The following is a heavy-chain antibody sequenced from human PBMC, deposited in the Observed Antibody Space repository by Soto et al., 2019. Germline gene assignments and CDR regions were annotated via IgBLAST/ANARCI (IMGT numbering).Heavy chain of an antibody. Sequence: VQLVESGGGLVQPGGSLRLSCAASGFTFSSYWMHWVRQAPGKGLVWVSRIYTDGSSTNYADSVKGRFTISRDNAKNMLYLQVNSLRAEDTAVYYCGRGAAGYYYMDVWGKGTTVTVSS. CDR1: GFTFSSYW. V-gene: IGHV3-74*01. J-gene: IGHJ6*03. D-gene: IGHD3-22*01. CDR3: GRGAAGYYYMDV. CDR2: IYTDGSST.